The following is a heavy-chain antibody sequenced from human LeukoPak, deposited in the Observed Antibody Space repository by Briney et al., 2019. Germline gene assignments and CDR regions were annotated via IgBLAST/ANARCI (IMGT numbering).Heavy chain of an antibody. D-gene: IGHD3-22*01. CDR3: ATSGSGYYFNWFDP. Sequence: ASVNVSCKVAGYSLTKFSMHWVRQAPGEGLEWMGGFDPEDGETIYAQKFQGRVTMTEDTSTNTAYMELSSLRSEDTAVYYCATSGSGYYFNWFDPWGQGTLVTVSS. V-gene: IGHV1-24*01. CDR1: GYSLTKFS. CDR2: FDPEDGET. J-gene: IGHJ5*02.